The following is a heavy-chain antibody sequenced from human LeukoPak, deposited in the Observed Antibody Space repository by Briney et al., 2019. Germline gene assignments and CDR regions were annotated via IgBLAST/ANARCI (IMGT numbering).Heavy chain of an antibody. D-gene: IGHD2-15*01. CDR2: IYYDGSNT. CDR3: ARDLGYCSGGSCYDLFDY. J-gene: IGHJ4*02. Sequence: GGSLRLSCAASGFTFSSYGMHWVRQAPGKGLEGVAVIYYDGSNTYYADSVKGRFTISRDKSKNTLYLQMNSLRADDTAVYYCARDLGYCSGGSCYDLFDYWGQGTLVTVSS. V-gene: IGHV3-33*01. CDR1: GFTFSSYG.